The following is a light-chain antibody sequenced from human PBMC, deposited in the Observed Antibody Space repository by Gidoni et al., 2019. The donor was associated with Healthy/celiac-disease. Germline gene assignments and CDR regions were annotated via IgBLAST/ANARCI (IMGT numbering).Light chain of an antibody. J-gene: IGKJ1*01. V-gene: IGKV3-15*01. CDR2: GAS. CDR3: QQYNNWPRT. Sequence: EIVMTQSPATLSVSPGERATLSCRASQSVNSNLAWYQQKPGQAPRLLIYGASSGSGTEFTLTISSLQSEDFAVYYCQQYNNWPRTFGQGTKVEIK. CDR1: QSVNSN.